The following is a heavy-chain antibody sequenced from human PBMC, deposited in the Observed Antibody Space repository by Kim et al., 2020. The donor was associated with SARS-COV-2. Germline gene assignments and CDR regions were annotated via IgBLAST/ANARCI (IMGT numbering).Heavy chain of an antibody. CDR1: GGSISSYY. CDR3: ARVRRYCTNGVCYPSLYYYYGMDV. V-gene: IGHV4-59*01. J-gene: IGHJ6*02. D-gene: IGHD2-8*01. CDR2: IYYSGST. Sequence: SETLSLTCTVSGGSISSYYWSWIRQPPGKGLEWIGYIYYSGSTNYNPSLKSRVTISVDTSKNQFSLKLSSVTAADTAVYYCARVRRYCTNGVCYPSLYYYYGMDVWGQGTTVTVSS.